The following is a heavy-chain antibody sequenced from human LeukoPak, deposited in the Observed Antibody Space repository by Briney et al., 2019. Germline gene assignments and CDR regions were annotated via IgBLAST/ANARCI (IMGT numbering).Heavy chain of an antibody. J-gene: IGHJ4*02. CDR3: ARRALEWELPAYYFDY. V-gene: IGHV5-51*01. CDR1: GYTFTSYW. D-gene: IGHD1-26*01. Sequence: GESLKISCKGSGYTFTSYWIGWVRQIPGKGLEWMGIIFPGDSDTRYSPSFQGQVTISADKSISTAYLQWSSLKASDTAMYYCARRALEWELPAYYFDYWGQGTLVTVSS. CDR2: IFPGDSDT.